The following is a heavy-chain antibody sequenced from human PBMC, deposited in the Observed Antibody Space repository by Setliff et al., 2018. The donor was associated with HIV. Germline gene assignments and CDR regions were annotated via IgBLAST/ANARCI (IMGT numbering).Heavy chain of an antibody. V-gene: IGHV1-2*02. CDR1: AYTLSDSY. D-gene: IGHD3-22*01. Sequence: ASVKVSCKASAYTLSDSYIHWVRQAPGHGFQWMGWISPKYGGTNYAQKFQGRVTLTRDTSTSTGYMEVYRLRSDDTAVYFCARSCRSSGYCHFDYWGQGTLVTVSS. J-gene: IGHJ4*02. CDR2: ISPKYGGT. CDR3: ARSCRSSGYCHFDY.